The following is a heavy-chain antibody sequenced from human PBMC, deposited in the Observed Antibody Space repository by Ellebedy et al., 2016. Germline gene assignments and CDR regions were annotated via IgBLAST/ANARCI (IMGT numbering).Heavy chain of an antibody. CDR3: TRSTHSYAWGS. CDR1: GFTVTTSY. Sequence: GGSLRLSCAASGFTVTTSYVSWVRQAPGKGLEWVSMTPPTGNTYYADSVKGRFTISRDSSKNTLYLQMNSLTAEDTALYFCTRSTHSYAWGSWGQGTLVTVSS. J-gene: IGHJ5*02. CDR2: TPPTGNT. V-gene: IGHV3-53*01. D-gene: IGHD5-18*01.